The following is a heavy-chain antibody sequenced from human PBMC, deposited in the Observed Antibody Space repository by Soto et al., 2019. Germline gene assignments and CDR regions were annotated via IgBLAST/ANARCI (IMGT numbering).Heavy chain of an antibody. CDR1: GFTFSSYA. Sequence: EVQLLESGGGLVQPGGSLRLSCAASGFTFSSYAMSWVRQAPGKGLEWVSAISGSGGSTYYADSVKGRFTISRDNSKNTLYLQRNSLRAEDAAVYDCAKGLRGELLVEVPTDPWGQGTLVTVSS. CDR2: ISGSGGST. V-gene: IGHV3-23*01. D-gene: IGHD1-26*01. J-gene: IGHJ5*02. CDR3: AKGLRGELLVEVPTDP.